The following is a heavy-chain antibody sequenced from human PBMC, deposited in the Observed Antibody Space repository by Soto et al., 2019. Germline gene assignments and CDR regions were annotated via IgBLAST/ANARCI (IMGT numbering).Heavy chain of an antibody. Sequence: QVQLVVSGGDLVKPGGSLRLSCAASGFIFSDYYMSWIRQSPGKGLEWLSYISSSSSTIYYADSVNGRFTVSRDNAMNSLYLQMDSLRAQDTAVYYCATTNGFFDYWGQGTLVTVSS. CDR1: GFIFSDYY. CDR2: ISSSSSTI. D-gene: IGHD1-1*01. V-gene: IGHV3-11*01. CDR3: ATTNGFFDY. J-gene: IGHJ4*02.